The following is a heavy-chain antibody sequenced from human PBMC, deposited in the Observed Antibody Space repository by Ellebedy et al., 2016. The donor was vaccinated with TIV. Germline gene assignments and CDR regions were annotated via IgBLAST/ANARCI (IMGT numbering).Heavy chain of an antibody. Sequence: GESLKISCAASGFTFSDYYMNWIRQAPGKGLEWVSYIGSVSSHTNYADSVKGRFTVSRDNSKNTLYLQMNSLRAEDTAVYYCPYSSGWYKFDDWGQGTLVTVSS. J-gene: IGHJ4*02. D-gene: IGHD6-19*01. CDR3: PYSSGWYKFDD. V-gene: IGHV3-11*06. CDR2: IGSVSSHT. CDR1: GFTFSDYY.